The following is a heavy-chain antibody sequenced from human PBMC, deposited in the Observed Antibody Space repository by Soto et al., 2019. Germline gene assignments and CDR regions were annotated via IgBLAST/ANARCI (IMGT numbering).Heavy chain of an antibody. J-gene: IGHJ5*02. V-gene: IGHV4-39*01. CDR1: GGSISSSSYY. CDR3: ARTIVVVVAAPNWFDP. Sequence: QLQLQESGPGLVKPSETLSLTCTVSGGSISSSSYYWGWIRQPPGKGLEWIGSIYYSGSTYYNPALKSRVTIAVDTSNNQFPLKLSSVTAADTAVYYCARTIVVVVAAPNWFDPWGQGTLVTVSS. D-gene: IGHD2-15*01. CDR2: IYYSGST.